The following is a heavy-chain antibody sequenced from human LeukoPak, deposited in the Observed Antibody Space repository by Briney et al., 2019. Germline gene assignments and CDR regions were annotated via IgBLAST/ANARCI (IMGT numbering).Heavy chain of an antibody. Sequence: GASVKVSCKASGYTFTGYYIHWVRQAPGQGLEWMGRIDPNRGDRKFAQRFQDRVTFTTDASISTAYMELSSLGSDDTAVYYCARDNYDKRFDYWGQGTLVTVSP. V-gene: IGHV1-2*06. CDR3: ARDNYDKRFDY. CDR1: GYTFTGYY. J-gene: IGHJ4*02. CDR2: IDPNRGDR. D-gene: IGHD3-22*01.